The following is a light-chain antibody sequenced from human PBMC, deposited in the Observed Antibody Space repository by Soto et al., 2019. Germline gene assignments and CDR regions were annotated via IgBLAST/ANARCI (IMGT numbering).Light chain of an antibody. Sequence: QSVLTQPPSGSGDPGQRITIFCTGSSSNIGAGYDVHWYQQLPGTAPKHLIYGNSNRPSGVPDRFTGSKSGTSASLAITGLQAEDEADYYCQSYDSSLSGVVFGGGTKLTVL. J-gene: IGLJ2*01. CDR1: SSNIGAGYD. V-gene: IGLV1-40*01. CDR3: QSYDSSLSGVV. CDR2: GNS.